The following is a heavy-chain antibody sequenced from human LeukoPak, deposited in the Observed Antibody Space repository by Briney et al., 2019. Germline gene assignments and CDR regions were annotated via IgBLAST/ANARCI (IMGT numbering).Heavy chain of an antibody. D-gene: IGHD2-21*01. CDR2: ISRSGRT. CDR3: ARHKVVFPFDP. Sequence: TSETLSLTCAVSGDSISSSPYYWGWIRQPPGKGLECIGSISRSGRTYYNPSLKSRVGISGDTSKNQFSLKLSSVTAADTAVYYCARHKVVFPFDPWGPGTLVTVSS. J-gene: IGHJ5*02. V-gene: IGHV4-39*01. CDR1: GDSISSSPYY.